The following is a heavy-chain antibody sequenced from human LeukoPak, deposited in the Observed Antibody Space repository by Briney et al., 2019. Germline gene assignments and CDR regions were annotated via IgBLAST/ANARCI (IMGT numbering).Heavy chain of an antibody. Sequence: SETLSLTCAVYGVSFSGYYWSWIRQPPGKGLEWIGEINQSGSTNYNPSLKSRVTISVDTSKNQLSLKLTSVTVADTAVYYCASLRRDGHNFYSYYYMDVWGKGTTVTVSS. CDR3: ASLRRDGHNFYSYYYMDV. CDR1: GVSFSGYY. CDR2: INQSGST. J-gene: IGHJ6*03. D-gene: IGHD5-24*01. V-gene: IGHV4-34*01.